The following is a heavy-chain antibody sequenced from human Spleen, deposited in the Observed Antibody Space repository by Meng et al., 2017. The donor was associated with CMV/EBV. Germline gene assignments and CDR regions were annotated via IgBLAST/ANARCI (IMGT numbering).Heavy chain of an antibody. V-gene: IGHV2-5*02. CDR1: GLSLSTGEVG. J-gene: IGHJ4*02. CDR3: AHTIIGAAVYCDY. Sequence: TLSGLSLSTGEVGVGWSRQAPGRHLEWVGHIFWDGDKRYSPSLKRRLTITKDTSKNQVVLTMTNMDPLDTATYFCAHTIIGAAVYCDYWGQGTLVTVSS. D-gene: IGHD6-13*01. CDR2: IFWDGDK.